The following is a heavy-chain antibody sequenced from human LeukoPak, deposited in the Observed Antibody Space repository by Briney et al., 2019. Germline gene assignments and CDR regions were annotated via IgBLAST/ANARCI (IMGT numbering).Heavy chain of an antibody. CDR1: GASVSSKNAA. CDR3: ARGFSSGWLDY. V-gene: IGHV6-1*01. J-gene: IGHJ4*02. D-gene: IGHD6-19*01. Sequence: SQTLSLTCAISGASVSSKNAARNWIRQSPSRGLEWLGRTYYRSKWYNDNAESVKGRISINPDASKNQFSLQLNSVTPEDTAVYYCARGFSSGWLDYWGRGTLVTVSS. CDR2: TYYRSKWYN.